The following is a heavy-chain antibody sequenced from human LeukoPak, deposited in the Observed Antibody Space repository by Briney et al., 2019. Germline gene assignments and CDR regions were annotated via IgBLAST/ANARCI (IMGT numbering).Heavy chain of an antibody. D-gene: IGHD6-13*01. V-gene: IGHV3-66*01. Sequence: GGSLRLSCAGSGFTVSSRYMSWVRQAPGKGLEWVSVLYSGGSIFYADSVKGRFTISRDISKNMLYLQMNSLRAEDTAVYYCARGAISSWYEDWGQGTLVTVSS. CDR1: GFTVSSRY. CDR3: ARGAISSWYED. CDR2: LYSGGSI. J-gene: IGHJ4*02.